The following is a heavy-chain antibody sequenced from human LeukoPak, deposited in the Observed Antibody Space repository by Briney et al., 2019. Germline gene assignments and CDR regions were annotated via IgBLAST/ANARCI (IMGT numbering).Heavy chain of an antibody. V-gene: IGHV4-34*01. CDR3: ARGTQGIYDFWSGYYSGGYFDY. CDR2: INHSGST. D-gene: IGHD3-3*01. Sequence: SETLSLTCAVYGGSFSGYYWSWIRQPPGMGLEWIGEINHSGSTNYNPSLKSRVTISVDTSKNQFSLKLSSVTAADTAVYYCARGTQGIYDFWSGYYSGGYFDYWGQGTLVTVSS. CDR1: GGSFSGYY. J-gene: IGHJ4*02.